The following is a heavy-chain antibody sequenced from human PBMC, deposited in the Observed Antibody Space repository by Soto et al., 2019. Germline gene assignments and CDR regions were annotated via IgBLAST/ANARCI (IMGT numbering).Heavy chain of an antibody. D-gene: IGHD2-2*01. CDR1: GFTFGDHA. Sequence: PGGSLRLSCIGSGFTFGDHAMSWFRQAPGKGLEWVGFIRSKAYGGTTEYAASVKGRFTISRDDSNSIAYLQMNSLKTEDTAVYYCQYQLLTYYYGMDVWGQGTTVPVS. J-gene: IGHJ6*02. CDR2: IRSKAYGGTT. V-gene: IGHV3-49*03. CDR3: QYQLLTYYYGMDV.